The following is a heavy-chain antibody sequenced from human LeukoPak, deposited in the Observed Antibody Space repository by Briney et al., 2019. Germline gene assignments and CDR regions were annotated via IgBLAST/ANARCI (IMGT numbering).Heavy chain of an antibody. CDR1: GFTFSSYA. Sequence: GGSLRLSCAASGFTFSSYAMSWVRQAPGKGLDWVSAISGSGGSTYYADSVKGRFTISRDNSKNTLYLQMNSLRAEDTAVYYCAKSPFSGYSGYDYYYYMDVWGKGTTVTVSS. D-gene: IGHD5-12*01. CDR2: ISGSGGST. CDR3: AKSPFSGYSGYDYYYYMDV. V-gene: IGHV3-23*01. J-gene: IGHJ6*03.